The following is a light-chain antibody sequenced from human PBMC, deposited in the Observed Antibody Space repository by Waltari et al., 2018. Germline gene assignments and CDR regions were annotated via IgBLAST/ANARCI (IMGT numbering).Light chain of an antibody. CDR2: NNN. CDR3: AAWDDSLEGWV. J-gene: IGLJ3*02. Sequence: QSVLTQPPSASGPPGHGFTIPCFGSRPHLAPQMASWYLQVPGTAPKLLIYNNNQRPSGVPERFSGSKSGTSASLAISWLQSEDEAEYSCAAWDDSLEGWVFGGGTRLTVL. CDR1: RPHLAPQM. V-gene: IGLV1-44*01.